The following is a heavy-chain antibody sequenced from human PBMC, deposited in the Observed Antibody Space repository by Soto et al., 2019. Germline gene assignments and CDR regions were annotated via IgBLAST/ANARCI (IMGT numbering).Heavy chain of an antibody. V-gene: IGHV3-9*01. CDR1: GFPFDDYA. Sequence: GGSLRLSCAASGFPFDDYAMHWVRQVPRKGLEWVSAITWNSGKVVYADSVKGRFTISRDNAKNSLYLQMNSLRSDDTAVYYCVKDFPCSRDTCFPGYSVYGMDVWGQGATVTVSS. D-gene: IGHD3-9*01. J-gene: IGHJ6*02. CDR3: VKDFPCSRDTCFPGYSVYGMDV. CDR2: ITWNSGKV.